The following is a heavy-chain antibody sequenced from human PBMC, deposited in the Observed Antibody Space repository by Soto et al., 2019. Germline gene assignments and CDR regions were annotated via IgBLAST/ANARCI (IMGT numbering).Heavy chain of an antibody. J-gene: IGHJ6*02. CDR1: GFTFSSYG. D-gene: IGHD1-26*01. V-gene: IGHV3-30*18. Sequence: QVQLVESGGGVVQPGRSLRLSCAASGFTFSSYGMHWVRQAPGKGLEWVAVISYDGSNKYYADSVKGRFTISRDNSKNTLYLQMNSLRAEDTAVYYWAKEVGSGCYYYYYGMDVWGQGTTVTVFS. CDR3: AKEVGSGCYYYYYGMDV. CDR2: ISYDGSNK.